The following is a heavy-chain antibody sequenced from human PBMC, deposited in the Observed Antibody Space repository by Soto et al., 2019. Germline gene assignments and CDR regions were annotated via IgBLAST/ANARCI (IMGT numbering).Heavy chain of an antibody. D-gene: IGHD6-19*01. CDR2: IWYDGSNT. CDR3: ASSAA. J-gene: IGHJ5*02. Sequence: LRLSCAASGFIFRSYGMHWVRQAPGKGLEWVAVIWYDGSNTYYADPVKGRFTISRDNSRNTLFLQMNSLRAEDTAVYYCASSAAWGRGTLVTFSS. CDR1: GFIFRSYG. V-gene: IGHV3-33*01.